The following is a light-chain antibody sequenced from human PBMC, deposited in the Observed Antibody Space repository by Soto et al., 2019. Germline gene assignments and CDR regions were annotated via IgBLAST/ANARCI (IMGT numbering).Light chain of an antibody. CDR3: QQRSNWPL. J-gene: IGKJ4*01. CDR1: QSVSSSY. Sequence: EIVLTQSPGTLSLSPVERATLSCRASQSVSSSYLAWYQQKPGQAPRLLIYGASSRATGIPDRFSGSGSGTDFTLTISRLEPEDFAVYYCQQRSNWPLFGGGTKVDIK. CDR2: GAS. V-gene: IGKV3D-20*02.